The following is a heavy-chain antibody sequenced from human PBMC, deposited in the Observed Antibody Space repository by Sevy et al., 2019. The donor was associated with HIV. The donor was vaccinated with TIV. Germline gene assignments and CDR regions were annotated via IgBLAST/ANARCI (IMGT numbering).Heavy chain of an antibody. CDR1: EFTFSNFW. V-gene: IGHV3-7*01. D-gene: IGHD3-16*01. CDR3: ARDQGLFLGFYFDS. Sequence: GGSLRLSCAASEFTFSNFWMSWVRQAPGKGLEWVATIKQDGSEKYYVDSVRGRFTISRDNAKNSLFLQLNSLRAEDTAVYYCARDQGLFLGFYFDSWGQGALVTVSS. J-gene: IGHJ4*02. CDR2: IKQDGSEK.